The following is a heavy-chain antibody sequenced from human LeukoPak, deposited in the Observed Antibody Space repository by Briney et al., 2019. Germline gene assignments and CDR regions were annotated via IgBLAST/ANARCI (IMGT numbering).Heavy chain of an antibody. D-gene: IGHD2-2*01. V-gene: IGHV4-39*01. CDR2: IYYSGST. CDR1: GGSISSSSYY. CDR3: ARQRRYCSSTSCYAFDY. J-gene: IGHJ4*02. Sequence: SSETLSLTCTVSGGSISSSSYYWGWIRQPPGKGLEWIGSIYYSGSTYYNPSLKSRVTISVDTSKNQFSLKLSSVTAADTAVYYCARQRRYCSSTSCYAFDYCGQGTLVTVSS.